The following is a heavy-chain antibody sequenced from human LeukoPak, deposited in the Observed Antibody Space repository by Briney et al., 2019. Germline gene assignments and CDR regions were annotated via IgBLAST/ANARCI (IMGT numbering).Heavy chain of an antibody. V-gene: IGHV4-39*07. CDR2: IHYSGST. J-gene: IGHJ6*02. D-gene: IGHD6-19*01. CDR1: GGSISSSSYY. CDR3: ARDGDGYSSGLYGMDV. Sequence: SETLSLTCTVSGGSISSSSYYWGWIRQPPGKGLEWIGSIHYSGSTYYNPSLKSRVTISVDTSKNQFSLKLSSVTAADTAVYYCARDGDGYSSGLYGMDVWGQGTTVTVSS.